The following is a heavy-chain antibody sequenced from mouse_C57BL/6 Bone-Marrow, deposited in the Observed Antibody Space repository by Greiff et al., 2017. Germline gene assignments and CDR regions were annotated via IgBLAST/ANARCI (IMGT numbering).Heavy chain of an antibody. Sequence: EVKLVESGGGLVKPGGSLKLSCAASGFTFSSYAMSWVRQTPEKRLEWVATISDGGSYTYYPDNVKGRFTISRDNAKNNLYLQMSHLKSEDTARYYCAREGAGDYWGQGTTLTVSS. CDR3: AREGAGDY. CDR1: GFTFSSYA. J-gene: IGHJ2*01. CDR2: ISDGGSYT. V-gene: IGHV5-4*01.